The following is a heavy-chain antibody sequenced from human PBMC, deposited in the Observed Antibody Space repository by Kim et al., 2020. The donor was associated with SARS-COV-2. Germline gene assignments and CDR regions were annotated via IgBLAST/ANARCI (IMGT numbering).Heavy chain of an antibody. CDR1: GGSFSGYY. Sequence: SETLSLTCAVYGGSFSGYYWSWIRQPPGKGLEWIGEINHSGSTNYNPSLKSRVPISVDTSKNQFSLKLSSVTAADTAVYYCARGLRVVVVAATPGFDYWGQGTLVTVSS. CDR3: ARGLRVVVVAATPGFDY. V-gene: IGHV4-34*01. D-gene: IGHD2-15*01. CDR2: INHSGST. J-gene: IGHJ4*02.